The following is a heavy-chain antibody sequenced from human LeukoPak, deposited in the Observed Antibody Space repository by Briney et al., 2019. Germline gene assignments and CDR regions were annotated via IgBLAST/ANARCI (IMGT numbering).Heavy chain of an antibody. CDR3: VRENLSAAPGGDAFDV. CDR1: GGSVNSGSYY. D-gene: IGHD6-13*01. J-gene: IGHJ3*01. V-gene: IGHV4-61*01. CDR2: IYYNGGT. Sequence: PSETLSLTCTVSGGSVNSGSYYWTWIRQPPEKRLEWIGYIYYNGGTNYNPSLKNRVTMSIDTSKNQFSLWLNSVTVADTAVYYCVRENLSAAPGGDAFDVWGQGTKVTVSS.